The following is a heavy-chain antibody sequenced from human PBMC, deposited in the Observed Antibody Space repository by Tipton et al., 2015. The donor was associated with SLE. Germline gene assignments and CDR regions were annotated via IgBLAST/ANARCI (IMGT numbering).Heavy chain of an antibody. D-gene: IGHD4-17*01. CDR3: ASSLYGDYVDY. Sequence: LRLSCAASGFTVSSNEMSWVRQPPGKGLEWIGEINHSGSTNYNPSLKSRVTISVDTSKNQFSLKLTSVSAADTAVYYCASSLYGDYVDYWGQGTLVTVSS. CDR2: INHSGST. J-gene: IGHJ4*02. V-gene: IGHV4-34*01. CDR1: GFTVSSNE.